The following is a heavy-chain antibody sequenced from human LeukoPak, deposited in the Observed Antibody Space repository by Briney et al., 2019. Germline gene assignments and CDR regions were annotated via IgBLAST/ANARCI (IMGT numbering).Heavy chain of an antibody. J-gene: IGHJ4*02. Sequence: PSETLSLTCSVSGGSISTYYWSWIRQPPGKGLEWIGYMYYSGSTNYNPSLKSRVTISVDTSKNQFSLKLSSVTPADTAVYYCARTYCRGVSSPINNGAQGPLVTVSS. CDR2: MYYSGST. CDR3: ARTYCRGVSSPINN. V-gene: IGHV4-59*01. CDR1: GGSISTYY. D-gene: IGHD2-21*01.